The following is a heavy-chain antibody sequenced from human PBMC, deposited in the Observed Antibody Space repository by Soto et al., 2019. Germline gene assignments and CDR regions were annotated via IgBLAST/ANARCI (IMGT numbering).Heavy chain of an antibody. CDR3: ARVGGINWFVP. D-gene: IGHD3-16*01. J-gene: IGHJ5*02. Sequence: QVQLQESGPGLVKPSQTLSLTCTVSGGSISSGGYYWSWIRQHPGKGLEWIGYIYYSGSTYYNPSLKSRVTMSVDTSKNPFSLKLRSVTAADTIVYYCARVGGINWFVPWGQGTLVTVSS. CDR2: IYYSGST. CDR1: GGSISSGGYY. V-gene: IGHV4-31*03.